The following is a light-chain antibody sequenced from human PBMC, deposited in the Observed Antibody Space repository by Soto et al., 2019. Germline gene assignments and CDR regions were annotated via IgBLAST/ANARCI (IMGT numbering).Light chain of an antibody. CDR1: QSVSSSY. V-gene: IGKV3-20*01. CDR3: QQYGSSRT. J-gene: IGKJ1*01. CDR2: GES. Sequence: EIVLTQAPGNLSFTPGETATLSCRASQSVSSSYLAWYQQKPGQSPRLLIYGESSRATGIPDRFSGSGSGTAFTLTISRLEPEDFAVYYCQQYGSSRTFGQGTKVDI.